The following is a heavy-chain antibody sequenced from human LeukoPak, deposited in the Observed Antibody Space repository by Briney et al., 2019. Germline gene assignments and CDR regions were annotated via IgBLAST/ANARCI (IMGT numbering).Heavy chain of an antibody. CDR2: ISSSGSTI. D-gene: IGHD2-2*01. V-gene: IGHV3-48*03. CDR3: ARALSTYQLGEYSYYYGMDV. CDR1: GFTFSSYE. J-gene: IGHJ6*02. Sequence: GGSLRLSCAASGFTFSSYEMNWVRQAPGKGLEWVSYISSSGSTIYYADSVKGRFTISGDNAKNSLYLQMNSLSAEDTAVYYCARALSTYQLGEYSYYYGMDVWGQGTTVTVSS.